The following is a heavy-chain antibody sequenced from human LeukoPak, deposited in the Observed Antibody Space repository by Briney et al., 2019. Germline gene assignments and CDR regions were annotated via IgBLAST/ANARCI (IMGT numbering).Heavy chain of an antibody. D-gene: IGHD6-13*01. J-gene: IGHJ1*01. CDR3: VPPAAGLHRTISTEYFQH. CDR2: IWYDGSNK. V-gene: IGHV3-33*03. Sequence: GGSLRLSCAASGFTFSSYGMHWVRQAPGKGLEWVAVIWYDGSNKYYADSVKGRFTISRDNAKNLVYLQMDSLRAEDTAVYYCVPPAAGLHRTISTEYFQHWGQGTPVIVSS. CDR1: GFTFSSYG.